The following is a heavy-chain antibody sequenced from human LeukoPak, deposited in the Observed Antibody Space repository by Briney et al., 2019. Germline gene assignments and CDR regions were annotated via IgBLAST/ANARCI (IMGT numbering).Heavy chain of an antibody. CDR2: ISSSTYI. D-gene: IGHD2-2*02. J-gene: IGHJ6*02. CDR1: GFTFSTYS. CDR3: ARAGCSSTGCYNYYYSMDV. Sequence: GGSLRLSCAASGFTFSTYSMNWVRQAPGKGLEWVSSISSSTYIYYADSVKGRFTISRDNAKNSLYLQMNSLRAEDTAVYYCARAGCSSTGCYNYYYSMDVWGQGTTVTVSS. V-gene: IGHV3-21*01.